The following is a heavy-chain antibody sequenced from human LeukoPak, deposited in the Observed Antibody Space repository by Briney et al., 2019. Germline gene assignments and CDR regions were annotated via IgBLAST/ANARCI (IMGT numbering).Heavy chain of an antibody. D-gene: IGHD6-13*01. CDR2: ISYDGSNK. Sequence: PGRSLRLSCAASGFTFSSYAMHWVRQAPGKGLEWVAVISYDGSNKYYADSVKGRFTISRDNSKNTLYLQMNSLRAEDAAVYYCARTAAAAGYYYYYGMDVWGKGTTVTVSS. J-gene: IGHJ6*04. CDR1: GFTFSSYA. CDR3: ARTAAAAGYYYYYGMDV. V-gene: IGHV3-30-3*01.